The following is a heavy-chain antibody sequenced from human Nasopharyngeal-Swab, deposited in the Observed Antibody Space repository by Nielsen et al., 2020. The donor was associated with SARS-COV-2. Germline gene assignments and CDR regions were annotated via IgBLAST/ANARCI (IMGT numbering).Heavy chain of an antibody. CDR2: ISAYNGNT. Sequence: ASVKVSCKASGYTFTSYGISWVRQAPGQGLEWMGWISAYNGNTNYAQKLQGRVTMTTDTSTSTAYMELRSLRSDDTAVYYCARPFGSYCSSTSCYPGGYYYGMDVWGQGTTVTVSS. CDR1: GYTFTSYG. D-gene: IGHD2-2*01. CDR3: ARPFGSYCSSTSCYPGGYYYGMDV. V-gene: IGHV1-18*01. J-gene: IGHJ6*02.